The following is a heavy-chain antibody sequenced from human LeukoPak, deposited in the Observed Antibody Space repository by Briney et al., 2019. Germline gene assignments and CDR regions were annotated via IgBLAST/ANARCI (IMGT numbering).Heavy chain of an antibody. J-gene: IGHJ4*02. CDR1: GYTFTDYY. CDR2: VDPEDGET. CDR3: ARLLRITIFGVVIPFDY. D-gene: IGHD3-3*01. V-gene: IGHV1-69-2*01. Sequence: GATVKISCKASGYTFTDYYMHWVQQAPGKGLEWMGRVDPEDGETIYAEKFQGRVTITADTSTDTAYMELSSLRSEDTAVYYCARLLRITIFGVVIPFDYWGQGTLVTVSS.